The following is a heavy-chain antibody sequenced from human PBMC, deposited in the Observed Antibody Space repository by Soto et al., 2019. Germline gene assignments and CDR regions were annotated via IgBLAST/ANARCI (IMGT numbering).Heavy chain of an antibody. Sequence: QVQLVESGGGVVQPGRSLRLSCAASGFPFTSYGMHWVGEGPDKGLEWVAIISYDGSDKYYADSVKGRFTISRDNSKNTLYLQMNSLRPEGTALYYCVGGQYYFDYRGQGTLVIVSS. J-gene: IGHJ4*02. D-gene: IGHD3-10*01. V-gene: IGHV3-30*03. CDR2: ISYDGSDK. CDR1: GFPFTSYG. CDR3: VGGQYYFDY.